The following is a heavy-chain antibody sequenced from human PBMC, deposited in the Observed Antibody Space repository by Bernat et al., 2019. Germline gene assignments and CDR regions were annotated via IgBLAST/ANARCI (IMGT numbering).Heavy chain of an antibody. CDR2: ISGSGGST. V-gene: IGHV3-23*01. CDR1: GFTFSSYA. J-gene: IGHJ4*02. D-gene: IGHD3-9*01. Sequence: EVQLLESGGGLVQPGGSLRLSCAASGFTFSSYAMSWVHQAPGKGLEWVSAISGSGGSTYYADSVKGRFTISRDNSKNTLYLQMNSLRAEDTAVYYCAKAGDILTGYGETDYWGQGTLVTVSS. CDR3: AKAGDILTGYGETDY.